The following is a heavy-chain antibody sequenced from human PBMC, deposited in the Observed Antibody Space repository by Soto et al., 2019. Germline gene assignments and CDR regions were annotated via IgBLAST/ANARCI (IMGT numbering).Heavy chain of an antibody. Sequence: PGGSLRLSCAASGFTFSSYAMHWVRQAPGKGLEWVAVISYDGSNKYYADSVKGRFTISRDNSKNTLYLQMNSLRAEDTAVYYCALISTPDTAMDIDYWGQGTLVTVSS. CDR2: ISYDGSNK. V-gene: IGHV3-30-3*01. J-gene: IGHJ4*02. CDR3: ALISTPDTAMDIDY. D-gene: IGHD5-18*01. CDR1: GFTFSSYA.